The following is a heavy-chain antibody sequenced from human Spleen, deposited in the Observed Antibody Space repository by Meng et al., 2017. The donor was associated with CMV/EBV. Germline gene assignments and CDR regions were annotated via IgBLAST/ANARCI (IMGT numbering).Heavy chain of an antibody. J-gene: IGHJ6*02. CDR2: ISTDGINT. D-gene: IGHD1-20*01. V-gene: IGHV3-74*01. CDR3: ARGSLTAGYYGMDV. Sequence: GESLKISCAASGFTFSRYWMHWVRQAPGKGLVWVSRISTDGINTGYADSVKGRFTISRDNAKNTLHLQMDNLRAEDTAVYYCARGSLTAGYYGMDVWGQGATVTVSS. CDR1: GFTFSRYW.